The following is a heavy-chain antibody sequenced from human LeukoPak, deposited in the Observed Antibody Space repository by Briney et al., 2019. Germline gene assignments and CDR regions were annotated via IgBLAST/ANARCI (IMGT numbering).Heavy chain of an antibody. V-gene: IGHV1-69*05. CDR2: IIPMFGTA. CDR1: GGTFSSYA. D-gene: IGHD4-23*01. J-gene: IGHJ3*02. CDR3: ARVVLNRVVRTYVAFDI. Sequence: SVKVSCKSSGGTFSSYAISWVRQAPGPGLEWMGGIIPMFGTANYAQKFQCRVTITTDESTSTADMEQSSLRSEDTAVYYCARVVLNRVVRTYVAFDIWGPGAIVTVSS.